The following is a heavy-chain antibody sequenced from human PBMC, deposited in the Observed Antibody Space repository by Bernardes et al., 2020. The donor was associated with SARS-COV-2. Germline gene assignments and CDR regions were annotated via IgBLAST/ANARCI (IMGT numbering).Heavy chain of an antibody. CDR2: INLDGSKK. V-gene: IGHV3-7*04. J-gene: IGHJ5*02. D-gene: IGHD6-13*01. CDR1: GFSSSKHW. CDR3: ARGNIATGGRFPSWFDP. Sequence: GGSLRLSCAVSGFSSSKHWMIWVRQAPGKGLEWVANINLDGSKKYYVDSVKGRFTISRDSAENSLSLQMNSLRAEDTAVYYCARGNIATGGRFPSWFDPWGQGTLVTVSS.